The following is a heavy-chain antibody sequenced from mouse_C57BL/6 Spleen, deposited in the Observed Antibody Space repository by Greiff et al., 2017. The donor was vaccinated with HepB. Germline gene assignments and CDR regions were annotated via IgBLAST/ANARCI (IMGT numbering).Heavy chain of an antibody. CDR3: ARNRYGSSYWYFDV. V-gene: IGHV2-2*01. J-gene: IGHJ1*03. CDR1: GFSLTSYG. CDR2: IWSGGST. Sequence: QVQLQQSGPGLVQPSQSLSITYTVSGFSLTSYGVHWVRQSPGKGLEWLGVIWSGGSTDYNAAFISRLSISKDNSKSQVFFKMNSLQADDTAIYYCARNRYGSSYWYFDVWGTGTTVTVSS. D-gene: IGHD1-1*01.